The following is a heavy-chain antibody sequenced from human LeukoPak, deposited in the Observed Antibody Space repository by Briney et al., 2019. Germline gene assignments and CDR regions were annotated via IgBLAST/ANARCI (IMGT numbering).Heavy chain of an antibody. CDR1: GYTFTGYY. V-gene: IGHV1-2*02. CDR3: ARGDYYYDSSGYYFPSY. CDR2: INPNSGGT. D-gene: IGHD3-22*01. Sequence: ASVKVSCKASGYTFTGYYMHWVQQAPGQGLEWMGWINPNSGGTNYAQKFQGRVTMTRDTSISTAYMELSRLRSDDTAVYYCARGDYYYDSSGYYFPSYWGQGTLVTVSS. J-gene: IGHJ4*02.